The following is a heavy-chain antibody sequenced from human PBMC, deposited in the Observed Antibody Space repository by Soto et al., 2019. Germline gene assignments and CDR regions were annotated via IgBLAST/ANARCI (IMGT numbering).Heavy chain of an antibody. CDR3: ARSPTYGHYGRDV. J-gene: IGHJ6*02. V-gene: IGHV3-72*01. CDR2: TRNKANSYTT. CDR1: GFTFSDHY. D-gene: IGHD4-17*01. Sequence: EVQLVESGGGLVQPGGSLRLSCAASGFTFSDHYMDWVRQAPGKGLEWVGRTRNKANSYTTEYAASVKGRFTISRDDSKNPRDPQMNSLKTGDTAGYYGARSPTYGHYGRDVGGQGTTVTVSS.